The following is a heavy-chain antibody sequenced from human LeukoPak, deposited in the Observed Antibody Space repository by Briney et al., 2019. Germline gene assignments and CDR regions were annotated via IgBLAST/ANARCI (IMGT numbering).Heavy chain of an antibody. CDR1: GYSFTGYY. J-gene: IGHJ4*02. V-gene: IGHV1-2*02. CDR3: ARDPSGGDRYGSYQLH. Sequence: ASVKLSCQASGYSFTGYYMHWVRQAPGQGLQWMGWIDPHSGGTKFAQKFQGRVTLTRDTSIATAYMELNRLSIDDTAIYYCARDPSGGDRYGSYQLHWGQGTLVTVSS. CDR2: IDPHSGGT. D-gene: IGHD1-26*01.